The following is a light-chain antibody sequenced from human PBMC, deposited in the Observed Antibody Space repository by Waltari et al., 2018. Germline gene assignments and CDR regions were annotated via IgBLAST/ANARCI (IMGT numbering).Light chain of an antibody. J-gene: IGKJ5*01. Sequence: EIVLTQSPGTLSLSPGERVTLSCRASQSVSSRWLAWYQQKPGQAPRLLIYGASSRATGIPDRFSGSGSGTDFTLTIVRLEPEDFAMYYCQQYGNSAPITFGQGTRLEIK. CDR2: GAS. V-gene: IGKV3-20*01. CDR1: QSVSSRW. CDR3: QQYGNSAPIT.